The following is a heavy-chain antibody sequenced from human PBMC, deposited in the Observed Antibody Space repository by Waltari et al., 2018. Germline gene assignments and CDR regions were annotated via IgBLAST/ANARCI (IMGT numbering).Heavy chain of an antibody. V-gene: IGHV4-38-2*01. CDR1: GYSISSGYY. D-gene: IGHD4-4*01. CDR2: IYHSGST. CDR3: AGSQMTTVTTDWFDP. J-gene: IGHJ5*02. Sequence: QVQLQESGPGLVKPSETLSLTCAVSGYSISSGYYWGWIRQPPGKGLEWIGSIYHSGSTYYNPSLKSRVTISVDTSKNQFSLKLSSVTAADTAVYYCAGSQMTTVTTDWFDPWGQGTLVTVSS.